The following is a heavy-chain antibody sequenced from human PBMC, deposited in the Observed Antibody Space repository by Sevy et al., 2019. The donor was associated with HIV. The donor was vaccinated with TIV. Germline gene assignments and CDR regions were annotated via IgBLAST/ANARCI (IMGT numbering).Heavy chain of an antibody. J-gene: IGHJ1*01. CDR1: GFTFSSYG. Sequence: GGSLRLSCAASGFTFSSYGMHWVRQAPGKGLEWVAVISYDGSNKYYADSVKGRFTISRDNSKNTLYLQMNSLRAEDTAVYYRARTMWLQLHWGYFQHWGQGTLVTVSS. D-gene: IGHD5-12*01. CDR3: ARTMWLQLHWGYFQH. V-gene: IGHV3-30*03. CDR2: ISYDGSNK.